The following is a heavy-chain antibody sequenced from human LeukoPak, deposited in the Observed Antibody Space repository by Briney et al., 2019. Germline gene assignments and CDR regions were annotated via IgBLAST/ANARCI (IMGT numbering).Heavy chain of an antibody. CDR3: ARISRVEMATIRGSYYFDY. CDR2: IYYTGIA. CDR1: GGSISSYF. Sequence: LQTLCPTSTVSGGSISSYFWTWSRRPPGKGLEGRGGIYYTGIAHSIPSIKSRVTISVETSKNQYSLKLSSVTAADTAVYYCARISRVEMATIRGSYYFDYWGQGTLVTVSS. J-gene: IGHJ4*02. V-gene: IGHV4-59*01. D-gene: IGHD5-24*01.